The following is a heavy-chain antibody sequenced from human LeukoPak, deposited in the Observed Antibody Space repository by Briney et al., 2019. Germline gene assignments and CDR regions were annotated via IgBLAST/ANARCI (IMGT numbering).Heavy chain of an antibody. Sequence: PGGSLRLSCAASGFTFSGYAMSWVRQAPGKGLEWVSAISGSGGSTYYADSVKGRFTISRDNSKNTLYLQMNSLRAEDTAVYYCAKENYGDFGPYYFDYWGQGTLVTVSS. CDR1: GFTFSGYA. CDR3: AKENYGDFGPYYFDY. CDR2: ISGSGGST. J-gene: IGHJ4*02. V-gene: IGHV3-23*01. D-gene: IGHD4-17*01.